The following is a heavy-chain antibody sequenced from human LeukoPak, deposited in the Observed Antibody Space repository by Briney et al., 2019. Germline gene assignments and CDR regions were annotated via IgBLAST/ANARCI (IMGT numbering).Heavy chain of an antibody. CDR3: AAGAGITRY. J-gene: IGHJ4*02. CDR1: GLTFYDYA. CDR2: ITWNSGSI. D-gene: IGHD3-10*01. Sequence: GGSLRLSCAASGLTFYDYAMHWVRQAPGKGLEWVSGITWNSGSIAYADSVKGRFTISRDNAKNSLYLQVNSLRSEDTALYYCAAGAGITRYWGQGTLVAVSS. V-gene: IGHV3-9*01.